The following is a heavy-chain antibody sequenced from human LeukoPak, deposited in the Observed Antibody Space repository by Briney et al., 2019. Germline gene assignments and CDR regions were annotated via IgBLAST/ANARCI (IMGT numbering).Heavy chain of an antibody. D-gene: IGHD5-24*01. CDR3: ARARSWPEHAFDI. J-gene: IGHJ3*02. CDR1: GFIVSSNY. Sequence: SGGSLRLSCAASGFIVSSNYMSWVRQAPGKCVEWVSVIYGGGSSTSYADSVRGRFTISRDTSKHILYLQMNSLRAEDTAVYYCARARSWPEHAFDIWGQGTMVTVSS. CDR2: IYGGGSST. V-gene: IGHV3-53*01.